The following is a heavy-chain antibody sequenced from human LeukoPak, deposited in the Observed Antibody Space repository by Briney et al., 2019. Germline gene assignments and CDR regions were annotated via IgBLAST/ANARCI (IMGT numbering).Heavy chain of an antibody. Sequence: SETLSLTCTVSGGSISSYYWSWIRQPPGKGLEWIGYIYYSGNTNYNPSLKSRVTISVDTSNNQFSLKLSSVTAADTAVYYCAREGAAAGSGYFDYWGQGTLVTVSS. CDR3: AREGAAAGSGYFDY. J-gene: IGHJ4*02. CDR1: GGSISSYY. CDR2: IYYSGNT. D-gene: IGHD6-13*01. V-gene: IGHV4-59*12.